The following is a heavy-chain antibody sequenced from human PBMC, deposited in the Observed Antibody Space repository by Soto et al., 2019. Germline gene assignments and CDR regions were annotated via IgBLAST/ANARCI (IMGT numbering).Heavy chain of an antibody. CDR3: ARVGSGNYSKSGGAFDI. CDR2: ISAYNGNT. J-gene: IGHJ3*02. D-gene: IGHD3-10*01. V-gene: IGHV1-18*01. CDR1: GYTFTSYG. Sequence: QVQLVQSGAEVKKPGASVKVSCKASGYTFTSYGISWVRQAPGQGLEWMGWISAYNGNTNYAQKLQGRVTMTTDTSTSTAYMEPRSLRSDDTAVYYCARVGSGNYSKSGGAFDIWGQGTMVTVSS.